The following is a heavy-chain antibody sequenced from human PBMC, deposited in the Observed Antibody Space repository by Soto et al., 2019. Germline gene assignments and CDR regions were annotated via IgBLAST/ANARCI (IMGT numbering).Heavy chain of an antibody. V-gene: IGHV1-69*08. Sequence: QVQLVQSGAEVKKPGSSVKVSCKASGGTFSSYTISWVRQAPGQGLEWMGRIIPILGIANYAQKFQGRVTITADKSTSTAYMELSSLRSEDTAVYYCARDACSGGSRYPEGVGGMDVWGQGTTVTVSS. CDR3: ARDACSGGSRYPEGVGGMDV. J-gene: IGHJ6*02. CDR1: GGTFSSYT. D-gene: IGHD2-15*01. CDR2: IIPILGIA.